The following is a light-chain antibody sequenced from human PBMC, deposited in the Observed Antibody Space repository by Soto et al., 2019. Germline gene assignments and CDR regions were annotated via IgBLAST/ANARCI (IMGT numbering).Light chain of an antibody. Sequence: QSALTQPPSASGTPGQSVTISCTGTSSDIGSYNHVSWYQQHPGKAPKLMIYEVSKRPSGVPDRFSGSKSGNTASLTVSGLQAEDEADYYCSSFAGSTVVFGGGTK. J-gene: IGLJ2*01. V-gene: IGLV2-8*01. CDR1: SSDIGSYNH. CDR2: EVS. CDR3: SSFAGSTVV.